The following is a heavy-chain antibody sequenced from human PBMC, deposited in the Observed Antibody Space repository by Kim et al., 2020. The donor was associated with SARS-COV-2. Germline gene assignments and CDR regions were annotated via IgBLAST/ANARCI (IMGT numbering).Heavy chain of an antibody. J-gene: IGHJ6*02. CDR3: ARDRAAAGTDYGMDV. D-gene: IGHD6-13*01. V-gene: IGHV3-13*01. CDR2: IGTAGDT. CDR1: GFTFSSYD. Sequence: GGSLRLSCAASGFTFSSYDMHWVRQATGKGLEWVSAIGTAGDTYYPGSVKGRFTISRENAKNSLYLQMNSLRAGDTAVYYCARDRAAAGTDYGMDVWGQGTTVTVSS.